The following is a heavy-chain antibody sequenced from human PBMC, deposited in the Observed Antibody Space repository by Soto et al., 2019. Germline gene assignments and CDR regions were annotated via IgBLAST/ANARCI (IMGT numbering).Heavy chain of an antibody. Sequence: GGSLRLSCAASGFTFTTYSMHWVLQAPGKGLDWVAVISYDGSNKYYADSVRDRFTISRDNSRSTLYLQVNSLRAEDTAVYYCAKDSYDILTGYYSRMMDYFDYSGQGTLVTVSS. CDR3: AKDSYDILTGYYSRMMDYFDY. J-gene: IGHJ4*02. D-gene: IGHD3-9*01. CDR2: ISYDGSNK. V-gene: IGHV3-30-3*01. CDR1: GFTFTTYS.